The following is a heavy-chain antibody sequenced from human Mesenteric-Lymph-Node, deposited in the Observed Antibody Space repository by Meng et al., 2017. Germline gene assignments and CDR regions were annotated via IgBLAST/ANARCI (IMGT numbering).Heavy chain of an antibody. V-gene: IGHV1-3*01. D-gene: IGHD3-10*01. CDR1: GYTFANSA. CDR2: ISVATGNT. J-gene: IGHJ4*02. Sequence: QVQLVQSGSELKKPGASVKLSCKASGYTFANSAMHWLRQAPGQRPEWMAWISVATGNTKYSQNLQDRVTISRDASANTVYLEVRNLRSTDTAVYYCARGRYYQGNGDDYRNPDFWGQGALVTVSS. CDR3: ARGRYYQGNGDDYRNPDF.